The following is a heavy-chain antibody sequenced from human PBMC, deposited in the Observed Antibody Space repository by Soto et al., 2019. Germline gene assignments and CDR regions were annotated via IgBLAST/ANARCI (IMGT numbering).Heavy chain of an antibody. J-gene: IGHJ6*02. CDR1: GGSLSGHY. CDR2: INHRGST. CDR3: TRHSGLGGPTSSRYGRHHYGLDV. Sequence: QAQLQQWGAGLLKPSETLSLTCGVYGGSLSGHYLSWIRQPPGKGLEWIGEINHRGSTNYHPSLKSRLTISLDTSKNQFSLRLTSVTAAATAVYYCTRHSGLGGPTSSRYGRHHYGLDVWGPGTTLTISS. V-gene: IGHV4-34*01. D-gene: IGHD2-2*01.